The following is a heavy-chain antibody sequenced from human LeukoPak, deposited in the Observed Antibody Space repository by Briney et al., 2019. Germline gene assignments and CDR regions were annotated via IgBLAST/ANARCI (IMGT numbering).Heavy chain of an antibody. D-gene: IGHD5-18*01. V-gene: IGHV4-59*01. Sequence: SETLSLTCTVSGGSISSYYWSLIRQPPGKGLEWIGYIYYSGSTNYNPSLKSRVTISVDTSKNQFSLKLSSVTAADTAVYYCALNVHTAMVYDYWGQGTLVTVSS. CDR2: IYYSGST. CDR3: ALNVHTAMVYDY. CDR1: GGSISSYY. J-gene: IGHJ4*02.